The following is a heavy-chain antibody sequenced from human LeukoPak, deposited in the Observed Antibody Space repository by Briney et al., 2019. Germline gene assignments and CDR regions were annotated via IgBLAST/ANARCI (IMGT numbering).Heavy chain of an antibody. D-gene: IGHD2-8*01. CDR3: ARVSSQVSYLSFDI. J-gene: IGHJ3*02. V-gene: IGHV4-59*01. CDR1: GGCISSYY. Sequence: SETLSLTCTVPGGCISSYYWSWIRQPPGKGLEWIGYIYYSGSTNYNPSLKSRATISVDTSKNQFSLKLSSVTAADTAVYYCARVSSQVSYLSFDIWGQGTMVTVSS. CDR2: IYYSGST.